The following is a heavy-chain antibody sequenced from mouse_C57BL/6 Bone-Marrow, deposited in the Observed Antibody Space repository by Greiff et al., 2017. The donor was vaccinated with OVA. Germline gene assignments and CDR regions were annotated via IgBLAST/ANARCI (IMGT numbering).Heavy chain of an antibody. V-gene: IGHV1-55*01. D-gene: IGHD2-1*01. CDR2: ISPGRGST. Sequence: QVQLQQPGAELVKPGASVKMSCKASGYTFTRYWITWVKQRPGQGLEWIGDISPGRGSTKYNEKFKSKATLTVDTSSSTAYMQLSSLTSADAAVYYCARIKGWYGRYYFDYWGQGTTLTVSS. J-gene: IGHJ2*01. CDR1: GYTFTRYW. CDR3: ARIKGWYGRYYFDY.